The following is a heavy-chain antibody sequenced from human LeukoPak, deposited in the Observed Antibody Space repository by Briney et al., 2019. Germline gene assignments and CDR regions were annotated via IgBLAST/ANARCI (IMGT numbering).Heavy chain of an antibody. J-gene: IGHJ5*02. Sequence: GESLKISCKGSGYSFTSYWIGWVRQMPGKGLEWMGIIYPGDSDTRYSPSFQGQVTISADKSISTAYLQWSSLKASDTAMYYCARRGYCSSTSCYTGNWFDPWGQGTLVTVPS. V-gene: IGHV5-51*01. CDR2: IYPGDSDT. CDR3: ARRGYCSSTSCYTGNWFDP. CDR1: GYSFTSYW. D-gene: IGHD2-2*02.